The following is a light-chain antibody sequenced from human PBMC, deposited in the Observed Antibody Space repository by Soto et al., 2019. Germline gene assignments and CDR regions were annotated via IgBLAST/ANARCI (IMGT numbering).Light chain of an antibody. CDR3: SAWDDSLNGWV. CDR1: TSNIGNNY. J-gene: IGLJ3*02. CDR2: RNN. V-gene: IGLV1-47*01. Sequence: QSVLTQPPSASGTPGPRVTISCSGSTSNIGNNYVCWFQQLPGTAPKLLIYRNNQRPSGVPDRFSGSKSGTSASLAISGLRSEDEADYYCSAWDDSLNGWVFGGGTKVTVL.